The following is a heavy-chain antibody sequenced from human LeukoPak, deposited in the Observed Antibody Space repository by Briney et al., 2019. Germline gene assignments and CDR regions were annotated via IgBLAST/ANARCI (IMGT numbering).Heavy chain of an antibody. D-gene: IGHD1-14*01. J-gene: IGHJ4*02. CDR2: ISAFNGNT. CDR1: GYIFNNFG. Sequence: ASVKVSCKTSGYIFNNFGITWVRQAPGQGLEWMGWISAFNGNTVYTQKVQGRLTLTTDTSTSTAFMELRNLKSDDTGIYYCTRDRVGGDLTGESLYWDQGTLVTVS. CDR3: TRDRVGGDLTGESLY. V-gene: IGHV1-18*01.